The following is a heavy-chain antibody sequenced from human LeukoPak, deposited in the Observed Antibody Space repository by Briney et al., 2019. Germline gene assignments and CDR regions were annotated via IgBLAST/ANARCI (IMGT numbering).Heavy chain of an antibody. CDR3: AKGRCGGGSCSYYFDY. CDR1: GFTFSSYA. Sequence: GGSLRLSCVASGFTFSSYAMSWVRQAPGRGLEWVSDISGSGGSTYYADSVKGRFTVSRDNSKNTPYLQMNSLRVEDMAVYYCAKGRCGGGSCSYYFDYWGQGTLVTVSS. CDR2: ISGSGGST. D-gene: IGHD2-15*01. J-gene: IGHJ4*02. V-gene: IGHV3-23*01.